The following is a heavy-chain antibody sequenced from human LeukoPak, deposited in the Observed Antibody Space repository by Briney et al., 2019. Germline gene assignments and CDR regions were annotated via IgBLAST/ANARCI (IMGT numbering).Heavy chain of an antibody. CDR1: GFTFSSYW. CDR3: ARLHSGWYDRHFDY. V-gene: IGHV3-74*01. CDR2: INTDGSST. Sequence: PGGSLRLSCAASGFTFSSYWMSWVRQAPGKGLVWVSRINTDGSSTSYADSVKGRFTISRDNAKSTLYLQMNSLRAEDTAVYYCARLHSGWYDRHFDYWGQGTLVTVSS. J-gene: IGHJ4*02. D-gene: IGHD6-19*01.